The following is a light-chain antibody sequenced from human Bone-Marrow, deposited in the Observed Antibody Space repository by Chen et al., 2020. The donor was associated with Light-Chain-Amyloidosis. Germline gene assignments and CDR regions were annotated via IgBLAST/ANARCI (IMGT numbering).Light chain of an antibody. V-gene: IGLV3-25*03. J-gene: IGLJ2*01. Sequence: SYELTQPPSVSVSPGQMARITCSGDDLPTKYAYWYQQKPGQAPVLVIHRDTERPSGISERFSGSSSGTTATLNISGGQAEDEADYHCQSADSSGTYEVIFGGGTKLTVL. CDR2: RDT. CDR3: QSADSSGTYEVI. CDR1: DLPTKY.